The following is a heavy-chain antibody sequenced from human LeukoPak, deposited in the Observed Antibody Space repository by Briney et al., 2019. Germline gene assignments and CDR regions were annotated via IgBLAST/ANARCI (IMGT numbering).Heavy chain of an antibody. J-gene: IGHJ5*02. Sequence: SQTLSLTCAISGDSVSSNSAAWNWIRQSPSRGLEWLGRTYYRSKWYNDYAVSVKSRITINPDTSKNQFSLQLNSVTPEDTAVYYCASSRYRAMVRGIIFLAAWFDPWGQGTLVTVSS. V-gene: IGHV6-1*01. CDR3: ASSRYRAMVRGIIFLAAWFDP. CDR2: TYYRSKWYN. CDR1: GDSVSSNSAA. D-gene: IGHD3-10*01.